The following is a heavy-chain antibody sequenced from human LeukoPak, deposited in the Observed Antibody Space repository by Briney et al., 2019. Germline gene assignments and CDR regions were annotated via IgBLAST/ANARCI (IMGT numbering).Heavy chain of an antibody. D-gene: IGHD6-13*01. Sequence: ASVKVPCKASGHTFTGYFLHWVRRAPGQGFEWMGWINPNSGGTYYTQRFQGRVTMTRDTSISTAYMELSSLRSDDTAVYYCARAQSLTAPAGTFANSWGQGTLVTVSS. J-gene: IGHJ4*02. V-gene: IGHV1-2*02. CDR3: ARAQSLTAPAGTFANS. CDR1: GHTFTGYF. CDR2: INPNSGGT.